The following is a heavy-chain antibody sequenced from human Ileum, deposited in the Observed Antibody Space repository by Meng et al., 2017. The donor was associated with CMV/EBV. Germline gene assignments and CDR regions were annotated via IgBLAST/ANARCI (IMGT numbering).Heavy chain of an antibody. CDR2: ISGYNGNT. J-gene: IGHJ6*02. CDR1: GYPFTKFE. V-gene: IGHV1-18*01. CDR3: ERDSSSYYYYYYGMDV. D-gene: IGHD6-6*01. Sequence: ASVKVSCKASGYPFTKFEISWVRQAPGQGLEWMGWISGYNGNTNYAQKFQGRVTMTTDTSTGTAYMEVRGLRSDDTAVYYCERDSSSYYYYYYGMDVWGQGTTVTVSS.